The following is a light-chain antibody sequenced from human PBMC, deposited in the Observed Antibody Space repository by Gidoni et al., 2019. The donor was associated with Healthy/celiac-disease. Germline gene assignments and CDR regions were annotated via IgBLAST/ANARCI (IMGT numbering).Light chain of an antibody. CDR1: QSVSSN. J-gene: IGKJ2*03. CDR2: GAS. V-gene: IGKV3-15*01. CDR3: QQYNNWPPGYS. Sequence: EIVMTQSPATLSVSPGERATLSCRASQSVSSNLAWYQQKPGQAPRLLIYGASTRATGIPARFSGSGSGTEFTLTISSLQSEDFAVYYCQQYNNWPPGYSFXQGTKLEIK.